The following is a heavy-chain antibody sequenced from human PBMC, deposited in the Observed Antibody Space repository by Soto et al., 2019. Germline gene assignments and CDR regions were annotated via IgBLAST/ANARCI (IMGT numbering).Heavy chain of an antibody. D-gene: IGHD3-10*01. CDR2: IYYSGST. Sequence: QVQLQESGPGLVKPSQTLSLTCTVSGGSISSGGYYWSWIRQHPGKGLEWIGYIYYSGSTYYNPSLKSRVTISVDTSKNQFSLKLSSVTAADTAVYYCARFQYYYGSGSYYTKAFDIWGQGTMVTVSS. V-gene: IGHV4-31*03. J-gene: IGHJ3*02. CDR3: ARFQYYYGSGSYYTKAFDI. CDR1: GGSISSGGYY.